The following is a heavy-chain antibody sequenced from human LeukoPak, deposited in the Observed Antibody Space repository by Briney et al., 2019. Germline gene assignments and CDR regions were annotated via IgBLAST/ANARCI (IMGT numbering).Heavy chain of an antibody. V-gene: IGHV4-61*08. CDR2: IYYSGST. Sequence: SETLSLTCTVSGGSISSGDYYWSWIRQPPGKGLEWIGYIYYSGSTNYNPSLKSRVTISVDTSKNQFSLKLSSVTAADTAVYYCARESSYGYCDYWGQGTLVTVSS. CDR3: ARESSYGYCDY. D-gene: IGHD5-18*01. J-gene: IGHJ4*02. CDR1: GGSISSGDYY.